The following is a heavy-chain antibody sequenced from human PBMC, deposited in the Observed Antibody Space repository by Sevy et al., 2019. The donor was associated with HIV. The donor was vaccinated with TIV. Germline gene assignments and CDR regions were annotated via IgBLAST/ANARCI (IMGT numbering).Heavy chain of an antibody. CDR2: LDGSGGST. CDR3: ARVVGALPGYYYGMDV. D-gene: IGHD1-26*01. J-gene: IGHJ6*02. CDR1: GFTFSSYA. Sequence: GGSLRLSCAASGFTFSSYAMSWVRQAPGKGLKWVSALDGSGGSTYSADSVKGRFTISRDNSKNTLYLQMNSLRAEDTAIYFCARVVGALPGYYYGMDVWGQRTTVTVSS. V-gene: IGHV3-23*01.